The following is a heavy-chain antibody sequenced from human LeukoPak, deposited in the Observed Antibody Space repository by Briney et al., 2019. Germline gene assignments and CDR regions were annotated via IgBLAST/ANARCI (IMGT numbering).Heavy chain of an antibody. CDR3: ARGEGATQFDY. Sequence: SETLSLTCTVSGGSISSGDYYWSWIRQPPGTGLEWIGYIYYSGSTYYNPSLKSRVTISVDTSKNQFSLKLSSVTAADTAVYYCARGEGATQFDYWGQGTLVTVSS. D-gene: IGHD1-26*01. CDR1: GGSISSGDYY. J-gene: IGHJ4*02. V-gene: IGHV4-30-4*08. CDR2: IYYSGST.